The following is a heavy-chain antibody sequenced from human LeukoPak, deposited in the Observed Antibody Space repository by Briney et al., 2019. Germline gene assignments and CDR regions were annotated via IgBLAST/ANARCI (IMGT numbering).Heavy chain of an antibody. Sequence: GSPRLSCTASGFPFSAYSMNWVCQAPGEGLERGSYISDISTTAIVNGGFTISRFTISRDNAKKSLYLQMNSLRDEDTALYYCVTKIRGHYTLGAWGQGTMVVVSS. CDR2: ISDISTTAI. D-gene: IGHD3-10*01. CDR1: GFPFSAYS. V-gene: IGHV3-48*02. CDR3: VTKIRGHYTLGA. J-gene: IGHJ5*02.